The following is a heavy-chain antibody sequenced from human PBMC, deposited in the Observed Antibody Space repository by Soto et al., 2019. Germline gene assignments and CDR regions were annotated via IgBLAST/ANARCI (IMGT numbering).Heavy chain of an antibody. CDR3: ARGADTALVRGYNWFDP. V-gene: IGHV4-34*01. CDR1: GGSFSDYY. J-gene: IGHJ5*02. CDR2: INHSGST. Sequence: SETLSLTCAIYGGSFSDYYWSWIRQPPGKGLEWIGEINHSGSTNYNPSLKSRVTMSVDTSKNQFSLRLNSVTAADTAVYYCARGADTALVRGYNWFDPWGQRTLVTVSS. D-gene: IGHD5-18*01.